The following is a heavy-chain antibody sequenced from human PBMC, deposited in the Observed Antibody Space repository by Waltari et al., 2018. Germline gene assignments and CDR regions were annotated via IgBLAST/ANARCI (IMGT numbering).Heavy chain of an antibody. D-gene: IGHD3-22*01. Sequence: QLQLQESGPGLVKPSETLSLTCTVPGGSISSRSYYWGWIRRPPGKGLEWIGSIYYSGSTYYNPSLKSRVTISVDTSKNQFSLKLSSVTAADTAVYYCARNFYDSSGYYYGADAFDIWGQGTMVTVSS. CDR3: ARNFYDSSGYYYGADAFDI. V-gene: IGHV4-39*01. CDR1: GGSISSRSYY. CDR2: IYYSGST. J-gene: IGHJ3*02.